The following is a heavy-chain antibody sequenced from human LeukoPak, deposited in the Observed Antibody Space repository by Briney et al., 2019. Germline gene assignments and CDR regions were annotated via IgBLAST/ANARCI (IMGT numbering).Heavy chain of an antibody. Sequence: PSETLSLPCTVSGGSISNSNYYWGWIRQPPGKGLEWIGSIYYSGITYYNPSLKSRVTMSVDTSKNQFSLKLSSVTATDTAVYYCARRMESADYWGQGTLVTVSS. V-gene: IGHV4-39*01. D-gene: IGHD1-1*01. CDR1: GGSISNSNYY. J-gene: IGHJ4*02. CDR2: IYYSGIT. CDR3: ARRMESADY.